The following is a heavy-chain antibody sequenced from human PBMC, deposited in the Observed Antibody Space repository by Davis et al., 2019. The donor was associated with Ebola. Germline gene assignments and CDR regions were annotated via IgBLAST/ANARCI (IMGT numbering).Heavy chain of an antibody. CDR3: ARTPQYTSYGSYFDY. CDR2: IYYGGTT. D-gene: IGHD1-26*01. J-gene: IGHJ4*02. CDR1: GGSISSGGYY. Sequence: SETLSLTCTVSGGSISSGGYYWSWIRQHPRKGLEWIGYIYYGGTTNYNPSLKSRVTISGDTSKNQFSLNVNSVTAADTAMYYCARTPQYTSYGSYFDYWGQGALVTVSS. V-gene: IGHV4-61*08.